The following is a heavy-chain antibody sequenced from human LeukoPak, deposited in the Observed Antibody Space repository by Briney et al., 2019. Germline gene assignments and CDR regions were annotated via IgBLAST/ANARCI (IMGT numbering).Heavy chain of an antibody. D-gene: IGHD3-22*01. J-gene: IGHJ4*02. CDR1: GFTFSIYD. CDR2: IRYDGSNK. CDR3: AKDRSDYYYDTTGPLHY. Sequence: PGESLTLSCAASGFTFSIYDMHWVRQPPAKGLEWVAFIRYDGSNKYYADSLKGRFTISRDNSKNTLYVQMNSLRAEDTAVYYGAKDRSDYYYDTTGPLHYWGQGTLVTVSS. V-gene: IGHV3-30*02.